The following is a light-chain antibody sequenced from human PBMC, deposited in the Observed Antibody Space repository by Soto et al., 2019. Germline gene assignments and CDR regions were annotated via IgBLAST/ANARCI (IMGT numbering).Light chain of an antibody. CDR3: LQDYNYPRT. Sequence: AIQMTQSPSSLSAFVGDSVTITCRASQGIRNDLGWYRQKPGKAPELLIYAAYTLQSGVPPRFSGSGSGTDFTLTISNLQPEDFATYYCLQDYNYPRTFGQGTKVDIK. V-gene: IGKV1-6*01. CDR1: QGIRND. CDR2: AAY. J-gene: IGKJ1*01.